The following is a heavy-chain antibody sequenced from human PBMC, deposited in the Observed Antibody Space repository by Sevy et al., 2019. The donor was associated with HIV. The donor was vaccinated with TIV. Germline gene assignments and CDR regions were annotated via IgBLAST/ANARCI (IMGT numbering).Heavy chain of an antibody. CDR2: FDPEDGET. V-gene: IGHV1-24*01. Sequence: ASVKVSCKVSGYSLTELSMHWVRQAPGKGLEWMGGFDPEDGETIYAQKFQDRVTMTEDTSTNTANMELSSLRSEDTAVYYCAIGLPGEYPECGRIRCFTDYFAYWGQGALVTVSS. CDR3: AIGLPGEYPECGRIRCFTDYFAY. D-gene: IGHD3-3*02. CDR1: GYSLTELS. J-gene: IGHJ4*02.